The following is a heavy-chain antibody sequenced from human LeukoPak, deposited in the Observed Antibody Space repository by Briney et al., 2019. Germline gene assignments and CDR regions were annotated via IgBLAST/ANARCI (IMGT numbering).Heavy chain of an antibody. D-gene: IGHD3-10*01. CDR2: ISYDGSNK. J-gene: IGHJ4*02. Sequence: GGSLRLSCAASGFTFSSYGMHWVRQAPGKGLEWVAVISYDGSNKYYADSVKGRFTISRDNSKNTLYLQMNSLRAEDTAVYYCAKDDAKWFGELLYYFDYWGQGTLVTVSS. CDR3: AKDDAKWFGELLYYFDY. CDR1: GFTFSSYG. V-gene: IGHV3-30*18.